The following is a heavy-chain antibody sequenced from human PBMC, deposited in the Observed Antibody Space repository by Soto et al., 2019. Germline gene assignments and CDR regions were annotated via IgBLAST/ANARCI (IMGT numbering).Heavy chain of an antibody. J-gene: IGHJ4*02. CDR3: ARCRDCSGGSCYLGLDY. V-gene: IGHV1-69*13. Sequence: SVKVSCKASGGTFSSYAISWVRQAPGQGLEWMGGIIPIFGTANYAQKFQGRVTITADESTSTAYMELSSLRSEDTAVYYCARCRDCSGGSCYLGLDYWGQGTLVTVSS. D-gene: IGHD2-15*01. CDR1: GGTFSSYA. CDR2: IIPIFGTA.